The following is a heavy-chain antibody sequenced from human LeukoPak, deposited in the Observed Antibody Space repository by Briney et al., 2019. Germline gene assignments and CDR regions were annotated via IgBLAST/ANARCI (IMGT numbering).Heavy chain of an antibody. V-gene: IGHV4-34*01. D-gene: IGHD3-9*01. CDR2: INHSGGT. Sequence: NPSETLSLTCAVYGGSFSGYYWSWIRQPPGKGLEWIGEINHSGGTNYNPSLKSRVTISVDTSKNQFSLKLSSVTAVDTAVYYCARGLSYYDILTGYKPPYFDYWGQGTLVTVSS. J-gene: IGHJ4*02. CDR1: GGSFSGYY. CDR3: ARGLSYYDILTGYKPPYFDY.